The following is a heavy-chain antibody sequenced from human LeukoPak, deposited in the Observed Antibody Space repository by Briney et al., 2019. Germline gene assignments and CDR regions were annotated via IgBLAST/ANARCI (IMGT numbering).Heavy chain of an antibody. V-gene: IGHV3-23*01. CDR3: AKGHTIFGVVSFDY. CDR1: GFTFSSYA. Sequence: PGGSLRLSCAASGFTFSSYAMSWVRQAPGQGLEWVSAISGSDGSTYYADSVKGRFTISRDNSKNTLYLQMNSLRAEDTAVYYCAKGHTIFGVVSFDYWGQGTLVTVSS. CDR2: ISGSDGST. D-gene: IGHD3-3*01. J-gene: IGHJ4*02.